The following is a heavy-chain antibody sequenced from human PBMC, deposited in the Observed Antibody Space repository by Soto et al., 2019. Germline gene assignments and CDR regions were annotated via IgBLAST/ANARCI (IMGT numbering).Heavy chain of an antibody. V-gene: IGHV3-23*01. Sequence: LRLSCAASEFTFSSFAMSWVRQAPGKGLEWVSTISGSGGSTYYADSVKGRFTISRDNSKSTLYLQMNSLRAEDTAVYYCARSYCTSTNCYYYFDYWGQGTLVTVSS. J-gene: IGHJ4*02. CDR1: EFTFSSFA. CDR3: ARSYCTSTNCYYYFDY. D-gene: IGHD2-2*01. CDR2: ISGSGGST.